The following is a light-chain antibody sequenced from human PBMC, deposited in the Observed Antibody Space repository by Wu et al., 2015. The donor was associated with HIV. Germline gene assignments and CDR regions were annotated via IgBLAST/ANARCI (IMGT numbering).Light chain of an antibody. CDR1: QGISSA. V-gene: IGKV1-13*02. J-gene: IGKJ2*01. Sequence: AIQLTQSPSSLSASVGDRVTITCRASQGISSALAWYQQKPGKAPKLLIYDASSLESGVPSRFSGSGSGTDFTLTISSLQPEDFATYYCQQFNSYRVHVFGLGDQ. CDR2: DAS. CDR3: QQFNSYRVHV.